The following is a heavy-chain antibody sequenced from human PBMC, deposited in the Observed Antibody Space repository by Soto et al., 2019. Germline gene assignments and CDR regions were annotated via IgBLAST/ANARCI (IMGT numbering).Heavy chain of an antibody. J-gene: IGHJ5*02. CDR2: IYWDDDK. CDR1: GFSLSTSGVG. Sequence: QITLKESGPTLVKPTQTLTLTCTFSGFSLSTSGVGVGWIRQPPGKALEWLAVIYWDDDKRYSPSLKSRLTITKDTPKNQVVLTMTNVDPVDTATYYCAHTIAVAGKRWFDPWGQGTLVTVSS. V-gene: IGHV2-5*02. CDR3: AHTIAVAGKRWFDP. D-gene: IGHD6-19*01.